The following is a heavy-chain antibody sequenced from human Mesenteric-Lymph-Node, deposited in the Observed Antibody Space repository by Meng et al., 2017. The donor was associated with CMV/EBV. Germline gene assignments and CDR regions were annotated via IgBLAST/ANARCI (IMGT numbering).Heavy chain of an antibody. J-gene: IGHJ4*02. CDR3: AKVGVLLWFGEFFDY. CDR1: GFTFSNYA. Sequence: GESLKISCAASGFTFSNYAMNWVRQAPGKGLEWVSAISGSGGSTYYADSVKGRFTISRDNSKNTLYLQMNSLRAEDTAVYYCAKVGVLLWFGEFFDYWGQGTLVTVSS. CDR2: ISGSGGST. V-gene: IGHV3-23*01. D-gene: IGHD3-10*01.